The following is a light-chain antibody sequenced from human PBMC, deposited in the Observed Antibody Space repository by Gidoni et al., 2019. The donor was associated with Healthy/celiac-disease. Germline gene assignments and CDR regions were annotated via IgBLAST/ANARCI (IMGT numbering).Light chain of an antibody. Sequence: EIVMTHSPATLSVYPGERATLSCSASQSVRSNLAWYQHKHGQAPRLLIYGASPRATGIPARFSGSGSGKEFIMLISSLLSEDVAVYYCQQYNNWPRTFGQGTKVEIK. J-gene: IGKJ1*01. CDR2: GAS. V-gene: IGKV3-15*01. CDR3: QQYNNWPRT. CDR1: QSVRSN.